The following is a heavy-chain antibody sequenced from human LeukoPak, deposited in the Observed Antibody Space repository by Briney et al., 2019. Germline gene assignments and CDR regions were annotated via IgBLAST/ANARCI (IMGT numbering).Heavy chain of an antibody. CDR3: AKDESEWLSACTYDY. D-gene: IGHD3-3*01. CDR2: ISGSGGST. V-gene: IGHV3-23*01. J-gene: IGHJ4*02. Sequence: GGSLRLSCAASGFTFSSYSMNWVRQAPGKGLEWVSAISGSGGSTYYADSVKGRFTISRDNSKNTLYLQMNSLRAEDTAVYYCAKDESEWLSACTYDYWGQGTLVTVSS. CDR1: GFTFSSYS.